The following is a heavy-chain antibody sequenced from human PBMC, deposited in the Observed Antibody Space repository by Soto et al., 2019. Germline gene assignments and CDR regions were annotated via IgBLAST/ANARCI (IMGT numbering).Heavy chain of an antibody. CDR3: ARDNTFCTAMDI. D-gene: IGHD3-3*01. CDR1: GYTFTGYY. J-gene: IGHJ6*03. CDR2: INPNSGGT. V-gene: IGHV1-2*04. Sequence: ASVKVSCKASGYTFTGYYMHWVRQAPGQGLEWMGWINPNSGGTNYAQKFQGWVTMPRDTSISTAYMELSRLRSDDTSLYFCARDNTFCTAMDICGKGTTLTVSS.